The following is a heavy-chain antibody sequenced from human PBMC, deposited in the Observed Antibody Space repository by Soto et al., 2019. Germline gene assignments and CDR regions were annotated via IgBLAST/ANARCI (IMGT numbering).Heavy chain of an antibody. Sequence: EVQLVESGGGLVQPGGSLRLSCAASGFTFSSYSMIWVRPAPGKGLEWVSYIRRSSSTIYYADSVKGRLTISRDNAKNSLYLQMNSLSDEDTAMYYCARGGSSGYRFFDYWGQGTMVTVSS. D-gene: IGHD3-22*01. CDR2: IRRSSSTI. V-gene: IGHV3-48*02. J-gene: IGHJ4*02. CDR1: GFTFSSYS. CDR3: ARGGSSGYRFFDY.